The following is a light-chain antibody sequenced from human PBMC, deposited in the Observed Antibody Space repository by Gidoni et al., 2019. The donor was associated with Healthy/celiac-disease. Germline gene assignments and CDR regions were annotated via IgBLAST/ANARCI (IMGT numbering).Light chain of an antibody. J-gene: IGKJ4*01. CDR2: DAS. V-gene: IGKV3-11*01. CDR1: QSVSSY. Sequence: IVLTQSPATLSLSPGERATLSCRASQSVSSYLSWYPQKPGQAPRLLIYDASNRATGIPARFSGSGSGTDFTLTISSLEPEDVAVYYCQQRSNWPRLTFGGGTKVEIK. CDR3: QQRSNWPRLT.